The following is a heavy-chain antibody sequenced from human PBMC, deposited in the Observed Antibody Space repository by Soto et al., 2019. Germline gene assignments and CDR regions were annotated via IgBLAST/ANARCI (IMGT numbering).Heavy chain of an antibody. D-gene: IGHD3-10*01. J-gene: IGHJ5*02. CDR3: ARDGLGSYPDWFDP. CDR2: IKQDGSDK. V-gene: IGHV3-7*04. Sequence: EVQLVESGGGLVQPGGSLRLSCTASGFTFSTYWMSWVRQAPGKGLEWVANIKQDGSDKYYVDSVKGRFTISRDNAKNSLYLQMNSLRAEDTAVYYCARDGLGSYPDWFDPWGQGTLVTISS. CDR1: GFTFSTYW.